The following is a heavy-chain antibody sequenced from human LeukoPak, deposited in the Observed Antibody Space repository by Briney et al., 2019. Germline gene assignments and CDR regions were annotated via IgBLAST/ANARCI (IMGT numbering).Heavy chain of an antibody. D-gene: IGHD6-13*01. V-gene: IGHV1-8*01. CDR2: MNPNSGNT. CDR3: ARVQSRIAAAGTRWFDP. Sequence: ASVKVSYKASGYTFTSYDINWVRQATGQGLEWMGWMNPNSGNTGYAQKFQGRVTMTRNTSISTAYMELSSLRSEDTAMYYCARVQSRIAAAGTRWFDPWGQGTLVTVSS. J-gene: IGHJ5*02. CDR1: GYTFTSYD.